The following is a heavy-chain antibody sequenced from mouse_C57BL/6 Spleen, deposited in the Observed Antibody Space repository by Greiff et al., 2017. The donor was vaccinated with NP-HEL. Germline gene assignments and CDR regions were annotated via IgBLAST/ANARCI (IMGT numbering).Heavy chain of an antibody. J-gene: IGHJ4*01. CDR2: IHPNSGST. CDR1: GYTFTSYW. V-gene: IGHV1-64*01. CDR3: ANNDYYSRSYYAMDD. D-gene: IGHD1-1*01. Sequence: QVQLQQPGAELVKPGASVKLSCKASGYTFTSYWMHWVKQRPGQGLEWIGMIHPNSGSTNYNEKFKSKATLTVDKSSSTAYMQLNSLTSEYSAVYYCANNDYYSRSYYAMDDWGQGTSVTVSS.